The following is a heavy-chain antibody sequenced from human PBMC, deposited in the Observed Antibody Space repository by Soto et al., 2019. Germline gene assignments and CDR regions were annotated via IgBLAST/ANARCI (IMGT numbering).Heavy chain of an antibody. J-gene: IGHJ6*02. CDR2: ISYDGSNK. V-gene: IGHV3-30*18. CDR3: AKDRMASGWQTYYYYYGMDV. CDR1: GFTFSSYG. D-gene: IGHD6-19*01. Sequence: VQLVESGGGVVQPGRSLRLSCAASGFTFSSYGMHWVRQAPGKGLEWVAVISYDGSNKYYADSVKGRFTISRDKSKNTLYLQMNSLRAEDTAVYYCAKDRMASGWQTYYYYYGMDVWGQGTTVTVSS.